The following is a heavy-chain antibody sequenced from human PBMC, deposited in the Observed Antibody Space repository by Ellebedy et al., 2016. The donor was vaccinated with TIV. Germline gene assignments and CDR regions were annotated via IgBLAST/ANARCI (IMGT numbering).Heavy chain of an antibody. Sequence: SGPTLVKPTQTLTLTCTFSGFSLSTSGMCVSWIRQPPGKALEWLARIDWDDDKYYSTSLKTRLTISKDTSKNLVVLTMTNMDPVDTATYYCARIPSGYSSGWGAFDIWGQGTMVTVSS. CDR2: IDWDDDK. V-gene: IGHV2-70*11. D-gene: IGHD6-19*01. CDR1: GFSLSTSGMC. J-gene: IGHJ3*02. CDR3: ARIPSGYSSGWGAFDI.